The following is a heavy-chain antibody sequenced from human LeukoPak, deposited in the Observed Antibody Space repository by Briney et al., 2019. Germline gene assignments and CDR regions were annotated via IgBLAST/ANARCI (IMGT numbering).Heavy chain of an antibody. CDR2: IRYGGSNK. V-gene: IGHV3-30*02. CDR1: GFTFSSYE. Sequence: GGSLRLSCAASGFTFSSYEMNWVRQAPGKGLEWVAFIRYGGSNKDYADSVKGRFPISRDNSKNTVYLQMNSLRAEDTAVYFCASSYFDSSTHAYDIWGQGTMVTVSS. D-gene: IGHD3-22*01. J-gene: IGHJ3*02. CDR3: ASSYFDSSTHAYDI.